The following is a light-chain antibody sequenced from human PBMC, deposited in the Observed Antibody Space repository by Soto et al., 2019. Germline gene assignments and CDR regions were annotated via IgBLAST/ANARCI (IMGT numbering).Light chain of an antibody. CDR1: SSDVGGYNY. V-gene: IGLV2-14*01. CDR3: SSYTSSSVYV. CDR2: DVS. Sequence: QSALTQPASVSGSPGQSITISCTGTSSDVGGYNYVSWYQQHPGKAPKLMIYDVSNRPSGVSNRFSGSKSGNTASLTISGLQAEDGADYYCSSYTSSSVYVSGTGTRVPAL. J-gene: IGLJ1*01.